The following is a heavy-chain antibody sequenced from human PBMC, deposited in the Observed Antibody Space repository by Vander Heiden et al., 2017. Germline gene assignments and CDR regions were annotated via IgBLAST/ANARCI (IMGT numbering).Heavy chain of an antibody. CDR3: AADVAEALAQIDY. CDR2: VKSKIDGGTT. J-gene: IGHJ4*02. D-gene: IGHD1-1*01. Sequence: EVQLVESGGGLAASGESLRLSCAASGFTFPYACMSWVRQAPGTGLEWVGRVKSKIDGGTTDYAAPVKGRFTISRDDSKNTLTLQMNSLNSEDTAVYYCAADVAEALAQIDYWGRGIVVTVSS. V-gene: IGHV3-15*01. CDR1: GFTFPYAC.